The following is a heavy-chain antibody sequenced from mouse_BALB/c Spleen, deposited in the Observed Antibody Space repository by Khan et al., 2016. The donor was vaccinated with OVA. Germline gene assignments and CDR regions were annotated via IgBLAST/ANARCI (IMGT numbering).Heavy chain of an antibody. D-gene: IGHD1-1*01. Sequence: EVELVESGGDLVKPGGSLKLSCAASGFTFSTYGMSWVRQTPDKRLEWVATVSTGGGYTYYPDSLKGRFTISRDNAKNTLYLQMSGLKSDDTAMFYCTRLAYYYDSEGFAYWGQGTLVTVSA. CDR2: VSTGGGYT. CDR3: TRLAYYYDSEGFAY. J-gene: IGHJ3*01. V-gene: IGHV5-6*01. CDR1: GFTFSTYG.